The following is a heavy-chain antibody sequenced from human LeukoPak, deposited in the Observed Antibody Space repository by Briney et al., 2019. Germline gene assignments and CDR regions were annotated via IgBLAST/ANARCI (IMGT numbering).Heavy chain of an antibody. J-gene: IGHJ4*02. CDR1: GFTFSSYS. Sequence: GGSLRLSCAASGFTFSSYSMNWVRQAPGKGLEWVSSISSSSSYIYYADSVKGRFTISRDNAKNSLYLQMNSLRAEDTAVYYCARLYYYDSSGYPYFDYWGQGTLDTVSS. CDR2: ISSSSSYI. V-gene: IGHV3-21*01. D-gene: IGHD3-22*01. CDR3: ARLYYYDSSGYPYFDY.